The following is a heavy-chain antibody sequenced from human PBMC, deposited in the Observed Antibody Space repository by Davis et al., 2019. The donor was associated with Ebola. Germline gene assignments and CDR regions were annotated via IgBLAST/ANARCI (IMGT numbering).Heavy chain of an antibody. V-gene: IGHV4-59*01. D-gene: IGHD3-10*01. CDR2: IYYSGST. CDR1: GGSISNYY. CDR3: ARDSGRGWFDP. Sequence: MPSETLSLTCTVSGGSISNYYWSWIRQPPGKGLEWIGYIYYSGSTNYNPSLKSRVTISVDTSKNQFSLKLSSVTAADTAVYYCARDSGRGWFDPWGQGTLVTVSS. J-gene: IGHJ5*02.